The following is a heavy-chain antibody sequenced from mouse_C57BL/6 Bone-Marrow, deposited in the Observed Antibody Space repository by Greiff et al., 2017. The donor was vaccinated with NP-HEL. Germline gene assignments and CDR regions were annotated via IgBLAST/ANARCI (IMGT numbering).Heavy chain of an antibody. V-gene: IGHV14-4*01. Sequence: VQLQQSGAELVRPGASVKLSCTASGFNIKDDYMPWVKQRPEQGLEWIGWIDPENGDPEYASKFQGKATLTADTSSNTAYLQLSSLTSEDTAVYYCTVITTVVAPHWYFDVWGTGTTVTVSS. CDR1: GFNIKDDY. CDR2: IDPENGDP. D-gene: IGHD1-1*01. CDR3: TVITTVVAPHWYFDV. J-gene: IGHJ1*03.